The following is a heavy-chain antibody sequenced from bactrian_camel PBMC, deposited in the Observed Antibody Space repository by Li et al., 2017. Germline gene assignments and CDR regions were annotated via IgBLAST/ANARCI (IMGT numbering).Heavy chain of an antibody. CDR1: GFTFASYA. V-gene: IGHV3S35*01. CDR3: ATGGQRYDYCSGSWSQSWVYAY. Sequence: DVQLVESGGGLVQPGGSLRLSCAASGFTFASYAMTWVRQAPGKGLEWVSCIDSSGGTYYIESVKGRFTISRDNSANMVYLQMNNLKPEDTAMYYCATGGQRYDYCSGSWSQSWVYAYWGQGTQVTVS. J-gene: IGHJ4*01. D-gene: IGHD3*01. CDR2: IDSSGGT.